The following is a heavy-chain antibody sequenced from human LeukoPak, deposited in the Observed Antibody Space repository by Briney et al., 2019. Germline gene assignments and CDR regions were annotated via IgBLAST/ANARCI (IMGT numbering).Heavy chain of an antibody. CDR2: TYSNGRA. D-gene: IGHD3-10*01. V-gene: IGHV3-53*01. Sequence: GGSLRLSCAASGFTVSSNYMSWVRQAPGKGLEWVSVTYSNGRAYYADSVKGRFTISRDISKNTLYLQMNSLRAEDTAVYYCARVLSGRGSLYDYYYYMDVWGKGTTVTISS. J-gene: IGHJ6*03. CDR3: ARVLSGRGSLYDYYYYMDV. CDR1: GFTVSSNY.